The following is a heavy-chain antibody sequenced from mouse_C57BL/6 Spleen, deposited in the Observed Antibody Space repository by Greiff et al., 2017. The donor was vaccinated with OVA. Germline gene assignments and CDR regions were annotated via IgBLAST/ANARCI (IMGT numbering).Heavy chain of an antibody. CDR2: IRNKANNNAT. D-gene: IGHD2-12*01. CDR3: TRSYYSRRDYFDY. CDR1: GFTFSDAW. V-gene: IGHV6-6*01. J-gene: IGHJ2*01. Sequence: EVKLMESGGGLVQPGGSMKLSCAASGFTFSDAWMDWVRKSPEKGLEWVAEIRNKANNNATYYDEFVKGRFTISRDDSKSSVYLQMTILRAEDTGIYYCTRSYYSRRDYFDYWRQGTTLTVSS.